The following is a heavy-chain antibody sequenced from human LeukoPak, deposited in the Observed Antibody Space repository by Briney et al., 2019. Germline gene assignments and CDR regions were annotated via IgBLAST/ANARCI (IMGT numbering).Heavy chain of an antibody. CDR3: ARDSPGGAHPYESSGYYFH. CDR2: ISSSSSTI. J-gene: IGHJ4*02. Sequence: GGSLRLSCAVSGFTFSSYSMNWVRQAPGKGLEWVSYISSSSSTIYYADSVKGRFTISRDNAKNSLYLQMNSLRAEDTAVYYCARDSPGGAHPYESSGYYFHWGQGTLVTVSS. CDR1: GFTFSSYS. D-gene: IGHD3-22*01. V-gene: IGHV3-48*01.